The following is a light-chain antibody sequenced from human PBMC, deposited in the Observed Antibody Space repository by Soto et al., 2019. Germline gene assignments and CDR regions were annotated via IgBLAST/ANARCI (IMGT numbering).Light chain of an antibody. Sequence: QSVLTQPPSVSGAPGQRVTISCTGSSSNIGAGYDVHWYQQLPGTAPKLLILGNNNRPSGVPDRFSGSKSGTSASLAITGLQAEDEADYYGQSYDSSLSGWVFGGGTKLTVL. J-gene: IGLJ3*02. CDR1: SSNIGAGYD. CDR2: GNN. CDR3: QSYDSSLSGWV. V-gene: IGLV1-40*01.